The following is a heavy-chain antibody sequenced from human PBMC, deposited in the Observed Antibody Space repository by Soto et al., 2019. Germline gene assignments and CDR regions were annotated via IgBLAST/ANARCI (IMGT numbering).Heavy chain of an antibody. V-gene: IGHV3-23*01. CDR3: AKRYCSSTSCYYYYYYGMDV. Sequence: GGSLRLSCAASGFTFSSYAMSWVRQAPGKGLEWVSAISGSGGSTYYADSVKGRFTISRDNSKNTLYLQMNSLRAEDTAVYYCAKRYCSSTSCYYYYYYGMDVWGQGTTVTVS. CDR1: GFTFSSYA. J-gene: IGHJ6*02. CDR2: ISGSGGST. D-gene: IGHD2-2*01.